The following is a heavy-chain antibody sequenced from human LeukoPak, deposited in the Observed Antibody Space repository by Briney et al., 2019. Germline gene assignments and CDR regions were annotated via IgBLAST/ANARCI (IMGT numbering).Heavy chain of an antibody. D-gene: IGHD3-22*01. Sequence: SETLSLTCAVYGGSFSGYYWSWIRQPPGKGLEWIGEINHSGSTNYNPSLKSRVTISVDTSKNQFSLKLSSVTAADTAVYYCARDSQYYYDSSGYYLDYWGQGTLVTVSS. V-gene: IGHV4-34*01. CDR3: ARDSQYYYDSSGYYLDY. CDR1: GGSFSGYY. CDR2: INHSGST. J-gene: IGHJ4*02.